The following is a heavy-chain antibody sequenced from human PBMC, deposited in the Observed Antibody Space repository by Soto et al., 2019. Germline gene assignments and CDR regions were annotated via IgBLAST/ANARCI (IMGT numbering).Heavy chain of an antibody. Sequence: ASVKVSCKAAGGTFSSYGISWVRQAPGQGLEWMGGIIPMFGTATHTQNFQGRLTITADESTSTAYMELSSLRSEDTAVYFCARSVGVTTSSYLDYWGQGTLVTVS. CDR3: ARSVGVTTSSYLDY. J-gene: IGHJ4*02. D-gene: IGHD1-26*01. V-gene: IGHV1-69*13. CDR1: GGTFSSYG. CDR2: IIPMFGTA.